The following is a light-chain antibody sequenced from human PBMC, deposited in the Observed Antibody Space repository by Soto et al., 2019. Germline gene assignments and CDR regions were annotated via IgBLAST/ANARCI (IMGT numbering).Light chain of an antibody. J-gene: IGKJ2*01. CDR3: QKSYSIPYT. Sequence: DIQMTQSPSSLSASVGDRVTITCRASQTTSTYLNWYQQKPGKAPKLLIYAASSLPSGFPSRFSGSGSGTYFTLTISSLQPEDFATYYCQKSYSIPYTFGQGTKLEIK. V-gene: IGKV1-39*01. CDR1: QTTSTY. CDR2: AAS.